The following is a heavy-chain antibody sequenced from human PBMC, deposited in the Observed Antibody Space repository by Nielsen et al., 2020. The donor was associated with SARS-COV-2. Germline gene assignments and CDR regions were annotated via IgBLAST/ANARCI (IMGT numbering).Heavy chain of an antibody. J-gene: IGHJ5*02. V-gene: IGHV6-1*01. CDR3: ARDSHITMIVVGQFDP. CDR2: TYYRSKWYN. CDR1: GDSVSSNSAA. D-gene: IGHD3-22*01. Sequence: SQTLSLTCAISGDSVSSNSAAWNWIRQSPSRGLEWLGRTYYRSKWYNDYAVSVKSRITINPDTSKNQFSLQLNSETPEDTAVYYCARDSHITMIVVGQFDPWGQGTLVTVSS.